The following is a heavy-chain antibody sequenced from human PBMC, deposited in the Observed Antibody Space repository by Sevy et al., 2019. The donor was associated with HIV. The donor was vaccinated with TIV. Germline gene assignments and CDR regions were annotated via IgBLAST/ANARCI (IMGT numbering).Heavy chain of an antibody. V-gene: IGHV4-59*01. J-gene: IGHJ4*02. CDR3: ARGGASHYRRHFDY. D-gene: IGHD4-4*01. CDR2: ISYSEGT. Sequence: PSETLSLTCTVSSGSISSYFWSWIRQPPGKGLEWIGYISYSEGTNYNPSLKSRVTMSVDMSKNQFSLKLSSVIAADTAVYYCARGGASHYRRHFDYWGQGTLVTVSS. CDR1: SGSISSYF.